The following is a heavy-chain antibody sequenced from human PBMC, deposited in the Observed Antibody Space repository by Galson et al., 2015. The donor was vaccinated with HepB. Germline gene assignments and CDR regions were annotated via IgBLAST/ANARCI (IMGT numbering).Heavy chain of an antibody. V-gene: IGHV3-33*08. CDR3: ARDLYIRAGGGGGSFLGY. J-gene: IGHJ4*02. CDR1: GFTFRGHS. D-gene: IGHD1-26*01. Sequence: SLRLSCAASGFTFRGHSMHWVRQAPGKGLEWVAVIWYDGSNKDYADSVRGRFTISRDNSKNTVYLQMNSLRAEDTAVYYCARDLYIRAGGGGGSFLGYWGQGTLVTVSS. CDR2: IWYDGSNK.